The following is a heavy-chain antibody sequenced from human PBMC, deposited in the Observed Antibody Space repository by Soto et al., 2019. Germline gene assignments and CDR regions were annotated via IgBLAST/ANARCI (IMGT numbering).Heavy chain of an antibody. CDR1: GFTFSSYG. D-gene: IGHD3-16*01. Sequence: GGSLRLSCAASGFTFSSYGMHWVRQAPGKGLEWVAVISYDGSNKYYADSVKGRFTISRDNSKNTLYLQMNSLRAEDTAVYYCAKGVRGGRSYYYYGMDVWGQGTTVTVSS. V-gene: IGHV3-30*18. CDR2: ISYDGSNK. CDR3: AKGVRGGRSYYYYGMDV. J-gene: IGHJ6*02.